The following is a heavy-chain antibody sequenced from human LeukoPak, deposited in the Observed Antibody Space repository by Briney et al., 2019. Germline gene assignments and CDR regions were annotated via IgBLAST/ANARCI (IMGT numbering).Heavy chain of an antibody. V-gene: IGHV1-18*01. D-gene: IGHD6-19*01. J-gene: IGHJ6*02. CDR3: ASPNRSGWLMGMDV. CDR1: GYTFTSYG. CDR2: ISAYNGNT. Sequence: ASVKVSCKASGYTFTSYGISWVRQAPGQGLEWMGWISAYNGNTNYAQNLQGRVTMSTDTSTSAAYMELRSLRSDDTAVYYCASPNRSGWLMGMDVWGQGTTVTVSS.